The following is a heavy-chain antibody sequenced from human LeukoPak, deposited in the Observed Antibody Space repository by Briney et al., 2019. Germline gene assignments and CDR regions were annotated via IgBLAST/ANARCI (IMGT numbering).Heavy chain of an antibody. Sequence: ASVKVSCKASGYTFTGYYMHWVRQAPGQGLEWMGWINPNSGGTNYAQKFQGRVTMTRDTSISTAYMELSRLRSDDTAVYYCARDPDYGDGFDPWGQGTLVTVSS. V-gene: IGHV1-2*02. CDR1: GYTFTGYY. J-gene: IGHJ5*02. CDR2: INPNSGGT. D-gene: IGHD4-17*01. CDR3: ARDPDYGDGFDP.